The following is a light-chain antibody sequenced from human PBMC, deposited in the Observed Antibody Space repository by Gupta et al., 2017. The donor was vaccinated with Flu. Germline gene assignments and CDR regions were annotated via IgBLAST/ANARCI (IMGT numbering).Light chain of an antibody. V-gene: IGLV2-11*01. J-gene: IGLJ1*01. CDR1: SIDVGAYKE. Sequence: GTSIDVGAYKEVSWFQQHPGKTPKLMIYDFNKRPSGVPDRFSGSKSGNTASLTISGLQTEDEADYYCCSYAGSPYVFGTGTKVTVL. CDR2: DFN. CDR3: CSYAGSPYV.